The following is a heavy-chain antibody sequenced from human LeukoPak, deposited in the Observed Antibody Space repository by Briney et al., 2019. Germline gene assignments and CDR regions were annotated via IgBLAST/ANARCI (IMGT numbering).Heavy chain of an antibody. J-gene: IGHJ5*02. CDR1: GHTFTSYG. CDR2: ISAYNGNT. CDR3: ARGRWGTAIAFYDP. V-gene: IGHV1-18*01. Sequence: ASVKVSCKASGHTFTSYGISWVRQAPGQGLEWMGWISAYNGNTNYAQKLQGRVTMTTDTSTSTAYMELRSLRSDDTAVYYCARGRWGTAIAFYDPWGQGTLVTVSS. D-gene: IGHD5-18*01.